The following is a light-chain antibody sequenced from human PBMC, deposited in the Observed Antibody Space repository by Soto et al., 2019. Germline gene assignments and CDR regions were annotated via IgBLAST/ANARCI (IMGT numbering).Light chain of an antibody. CDR2: AAS. J-gene: IGKJ4*01. CDR3: QQSFIPPLT. CDR1: QSIANY. V-gene: IGKV1-39*01. Sequence: DIEMTQSPSSLSASVGDRVTITCRASQSIANYLNWYQQKPGTAPKLLIFAASSLQSGVPSRLSGSGSGTDFTLTISSLQPEDFATYYCQQSFIPPLTFGGGSKV.